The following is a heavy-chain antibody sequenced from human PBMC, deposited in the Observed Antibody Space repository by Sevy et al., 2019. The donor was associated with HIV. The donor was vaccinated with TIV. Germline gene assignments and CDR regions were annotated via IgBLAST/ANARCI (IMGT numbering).Heavy chain of an antibody. J-gene: IGHJ4*02. D-gene: IGHD2-2*02. V-gene: IGHV3-74*01. Sequence: GGSLRISCAASRFTFSNYWMHWVRQAPGKGLVWVSRINGDGSSTTYADSVKGRFTISRDNAKNTLYLQMNSLRTEDTAIYYCARAPLPTSIYYYGGQGTLVTVSS. CDR3: ARAPLPTSIYYY. CDR2: INGDGSST. CDR1: RFTFSNYW.